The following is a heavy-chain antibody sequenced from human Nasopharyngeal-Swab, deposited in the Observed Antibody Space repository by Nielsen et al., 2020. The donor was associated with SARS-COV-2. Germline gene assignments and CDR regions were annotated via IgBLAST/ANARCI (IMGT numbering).Heavy chain of an antibody. D-gene: IGHD3-10*01. CDR2: VDPSDSYT. J-gene: IGHJ3*02. V-gene: IGHV5-10-1*01. CDR3: ARQYQNYFGSGDYHGAFDI. Sequence: GESLKISCEGSGSSFSNYWISWVHQVPGKGLEWMGKVDPSDSYTDYSPSLRGHVTISVDRSISTAYLQWSSLKASDTAMYYCARQYQNYFGSGDYHGAFDIWGQGTMVTVSS. CDR1: GSSFSNYW.